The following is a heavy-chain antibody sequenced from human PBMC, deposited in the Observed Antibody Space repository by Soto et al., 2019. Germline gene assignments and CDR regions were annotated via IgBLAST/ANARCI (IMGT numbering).Heavy chain of an antibody. CDR1: GFTFHSYG. V-gene: IGHV3-48*03. CDR3: VSAGYNYFDH. J-gene: IGHJ4*02. D-gene: IGHD5-18*01. Sequence: EVQLVESGGGLVQPGGSLRLSRAAYGFTFHSYGMDWVRQGPGKGLEWISHISMSGTTKFYADSVKGRFTISRDNGKNLMFLEMNRVRAGDTAVYFCVSAGYNYFDHWGQGILVTVSS. CDR2: ISMSGTTK.